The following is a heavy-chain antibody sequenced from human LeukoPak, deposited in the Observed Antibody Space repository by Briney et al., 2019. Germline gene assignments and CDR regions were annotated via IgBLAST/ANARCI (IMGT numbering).Heavy chain of an antibody. CDR3: AREGQASVAFDI. V-gene: IGHV3-23*01. CDR2: LSISGDNT. Sequence: GGSLRLSCAAPGFTFSDYAMSWVRQGPGKGLQWVSTLSISGDNTYYADSVKGRFTISRDNSKNSLYLQMNSLRAEDTAVYYCAREGQASVAFDIWGQGTMVTVSS. J-gene: IGHJ3*02. CDR1: GFTFSDYA.